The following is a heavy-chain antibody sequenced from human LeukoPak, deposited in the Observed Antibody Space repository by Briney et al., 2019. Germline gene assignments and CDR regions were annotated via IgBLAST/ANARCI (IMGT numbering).Heavy chain of an antibody. J-gene: IGHJ5*02. Sequence: SETLSLTCTVSGGSISSYYWSWIRQPAGKGLEWIGRIYTSGSTNYNPSLKSRVTMSVDTSKNQFSLKLSSVTAADTAVYYCARDYYDSGHMNWFDPWGQGTLVTVSS. V-gene: IGHV4-4*07. D-gene: IGHD3-22*01. CDR3: ARDYYDSGHMNWFDP. CDR2: IYTSGST. CDR1: GGSISSYY.